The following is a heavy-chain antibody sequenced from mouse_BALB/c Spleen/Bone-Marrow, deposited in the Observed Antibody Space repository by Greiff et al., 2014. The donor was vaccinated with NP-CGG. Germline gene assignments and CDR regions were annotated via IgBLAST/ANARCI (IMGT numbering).Heavy chain of an antibody. CDR3: ARSRGTTATTYYFDY. Sequence: VQLQQSGPELVKPGASVKISCKASGYSFTDYNMHWVKQSHGKSLEWIVYIYPHNGGNGYNQKFKNKATLTVDSSSSTAYMELRSLTSEDSAVYYCARSRGTTATTYYFDYWGQGTTLTVSS. CDR1: GYSFTDYN. J-gene: IGHJ2*01. CDR2: IYPHNGGN. D-gene: IGHD1-2*01. V-gene: IGHV1S29*02.